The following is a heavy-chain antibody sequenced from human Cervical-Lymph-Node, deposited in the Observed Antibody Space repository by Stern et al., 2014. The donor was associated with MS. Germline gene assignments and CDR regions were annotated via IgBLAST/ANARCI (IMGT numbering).Heavy chain of an antibody. CDR3: ARGDTGDFDF. J-gene: IGHJ4*02. D-gene: IGHD7-27*01. Sequence: VQLVESGGGLVKPGGSLRLSCAASGFTFSSYTMNWVRQAPGKGLGWVSAISSSSRYIYYADSEKGRFTISRDNAKNTLFLQMNSLRAEDKAMYFCARGDTGDFDFWGQGTLVTVSS. CDR1: GFTFSSYT. CDR2: ISSSSRYI. V-gene: IGHV3-21*01.